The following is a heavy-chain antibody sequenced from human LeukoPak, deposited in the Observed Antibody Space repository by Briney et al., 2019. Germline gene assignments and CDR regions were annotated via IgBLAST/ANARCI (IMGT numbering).Heavy chain of an antibody. CDR1: GGTFSSYA. J-gene: IGHJ4*02. CDR2: LIPIFGTA. Sequence: GASVRVSCKASGGTFSSYAISWVRPAPGQGLEWMGRLIPIFGTANYAQKFQGRVTITTDESTSTAYMELSSLRSEDTAVYYCARDTAWSPFCTNGVCYSDILDYWGQGTLVTGSS. CDR3: ARDTAWSPFCTNGVCYSDILDY. V-gene: IGHV1-69*05. D-gene: IGHD2-8*01.